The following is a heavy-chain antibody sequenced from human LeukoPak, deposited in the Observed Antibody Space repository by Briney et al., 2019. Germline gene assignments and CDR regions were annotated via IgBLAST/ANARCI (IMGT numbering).Heavy chain of an antibody. CDR2: IYHSGST. D-gene: IGHD2-21*02. CDR1: GGSIYSYY. J-gene: IGHJ4*02. CDR3: ARAASGGDYYFDY. V-gene: IGHV4-59*12. Sequence: PSETLSLTCTVSGGSIYSYYWSWIRQPPGKGLEWIGSIYHSGSTYYNPSLKSRVTISVDTSKNQFSLKLSSVTAADTAVYYCARAASGGDYYFDYWGQGTLVTVSS.